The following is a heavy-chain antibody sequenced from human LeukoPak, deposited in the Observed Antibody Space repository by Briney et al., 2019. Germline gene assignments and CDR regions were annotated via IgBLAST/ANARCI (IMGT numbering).Heavy chain of an antibody. CDR2: IYYSGST. V-gene: IGHV4-39*01. CDR3: ASVRRGFGESSKYYSYYYMDV. J-gene: IGHJ6*03. Sequence: SETLSLTCSVSGGSIGSTSYHWGWIRQPPGKGLEWIGNIYYSGSTYFNPSLKSRVTISVDTSKNQFSLKLSAVAAADTAVYYCASVRRGFGESSKYYSYYYMDVWGIGTTVTISS. CDR1: GGSIGSTSYH. D-gene: IGHD3-10*01.